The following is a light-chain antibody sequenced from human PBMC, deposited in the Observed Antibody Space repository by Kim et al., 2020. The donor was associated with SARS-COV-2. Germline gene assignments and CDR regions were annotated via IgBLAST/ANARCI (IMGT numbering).Light chain of an antibody. CDR2: YDS. J-gene: IGLJ3*02. V-gene: IGLV3-21*04. Sequence: SYELTQPPSVSVAPGKTARITCGGNNIGSKSVHWYQQKPGQAPVLVIYYDSDRPSGIPERFSGSNSGNTATLTISRVEAGDGADYYCQVRDSSSDHPEFG. CDR1: NIGSKS. CDR3: QVRDSSSDHPE.